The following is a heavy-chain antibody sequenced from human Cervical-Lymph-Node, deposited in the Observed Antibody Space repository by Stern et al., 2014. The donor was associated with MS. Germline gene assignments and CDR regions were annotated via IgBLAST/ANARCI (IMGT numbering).Heavy chain of an antibody. J-gene: IGHJ4*02. Sequence: QVQLQESGPGLVKPSETLSLPCTVSGGSLSSYYWSWIRQAPGKGLEWIAYIYYSGHTDYNPSLQGRVTVSVDTSKNQVSRRLSSVTAADTAVYYCARGFSSSWYGGRFFNYWGQGTLVTVSS. CDR1: GGSLSSYY. V-gene: IGHV4-59*01. D-gene: IGHD6-13*01. CDR3: ARGFSSSWYGGRFFNY. CDR2: IYYSGHT.